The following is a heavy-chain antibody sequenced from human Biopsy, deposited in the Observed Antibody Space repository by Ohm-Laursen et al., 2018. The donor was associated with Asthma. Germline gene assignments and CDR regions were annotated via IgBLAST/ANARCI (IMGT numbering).Heavy chain of an antibody. D-gene: IGHD2-2*01. V-gene: IGHV3-33*01. J-gene: IGHJ6*02. Sequence: SLRLSCAASGFTFSSYGMHWVRQAPGKGLEWVAVIWYDGSNKYYADSVKGRFTISRDNSKNTLYLQMNSLRAEDTAVYYCARWGLGYCSSTSCYQNYYYGMDVWGQGTTVTVSS. CDR2: IWYDGSNK. CDR1: GFTFSSYG. CDR3: ARWGLGYCSSTSCYQNYYYGMDV.